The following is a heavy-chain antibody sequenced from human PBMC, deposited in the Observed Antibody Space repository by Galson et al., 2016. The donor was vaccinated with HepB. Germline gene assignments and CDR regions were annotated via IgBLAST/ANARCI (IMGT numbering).Heavy chain of an antibody. CDR2: INNDGSNR. CDR3: VRGRDCTTTSCYDRPLDY. J-gene: IGHJ4*02. Sequence: SLRLSCAASGFTFSSYWMHWVRQAPGRGLVWVSRINNDGSNRRYADSVKGRFTISRDNAKNTLYLQMIRLSAEDTAVYYCVRGRDCTTTSCYDRPLDYWGQGALVTVSS. CDR1: GFTFSSYW. V-gene: IGHV3-74*01. D-gene: IGHD2-2*01.